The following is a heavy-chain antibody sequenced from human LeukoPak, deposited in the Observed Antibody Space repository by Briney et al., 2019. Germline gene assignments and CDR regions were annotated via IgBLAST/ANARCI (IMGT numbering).Heavy chain of an antibody. CDR2: ISTSSNTI. V-gene: IGHV3-48*01. J-gene: IGHJ4*02. CDR3: ARDLVAAGDY. CDR1: GFTFSSFS. D-gene: IGHD6-13*01. Sequence: GGSLRLSCAASGFTFSSFSMNWVRQAPGKGLEWVSYISTSSNTIYYADSVKGRFTISRDNAKNSLYLQMNSLRAEDTAVYYCARDLVAAGDYWGQGTLVTVSS.